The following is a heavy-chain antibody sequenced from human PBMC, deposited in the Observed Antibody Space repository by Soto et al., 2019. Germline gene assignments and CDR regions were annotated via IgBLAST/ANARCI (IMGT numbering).Heavy chain of an antibody. CDR1: GGSVTSGSYY. CDR2: IHFSGST. Sequence: ASETLSLTCAVSGGSVTSGSYYWSWIRQPPGKGLEWIGNIHFSGSTHYNSSLKSRVTISIDTSKNHFSLNVTSVTAADTAVYYCARESFGTSLFDYWGQGALVTVS. V-gene: IGHV4-61*03. J-gene: IGHJ4*02. D-gene: IGHD1-7*01. CDR3: ARESFGTSLFDY.